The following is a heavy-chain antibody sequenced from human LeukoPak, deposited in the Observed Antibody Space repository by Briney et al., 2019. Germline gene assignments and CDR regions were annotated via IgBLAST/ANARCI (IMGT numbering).Heavy chain of an antibody. CDR3: AKELEMATPRYYYGMDV. Sequence: GGSLRLSCAASGFTFSNYWMHWVRQAPGKGLEWVAVISFDGSNKYYADSVKGRFTISRDNSKNTLYLQMISLRPEDTAVYYCAKELEMATPRYYYGMDVWGQGTTVTVSS. CDR1: GFTFSNYW. J-gene: IGHJ6*02. D-gene: IGHD5-24*01. V-gene: IGHV3-30*18. CDR2: ISFDGSNK.